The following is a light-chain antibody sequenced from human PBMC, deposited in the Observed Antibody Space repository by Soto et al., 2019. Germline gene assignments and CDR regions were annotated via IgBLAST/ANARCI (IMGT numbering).Light chain of an antibody. CDR3: QSYDSSLSGYV. CDR2: GNS. V-gene: IGLV1-40*01. Sequence: QSVLTQPPSGTGAPGQRVTISCHRSSSNIGAGYDVHWYQQLPGTAPKLLIYGNSNRPSGVPDRFSGSKSGTSASLAITGLQAEDEADYYCQSYDSSLSGYVFGTGTKVTVL. CDR1: SSNIGAGYD. J-gene: IGLJ1*01.